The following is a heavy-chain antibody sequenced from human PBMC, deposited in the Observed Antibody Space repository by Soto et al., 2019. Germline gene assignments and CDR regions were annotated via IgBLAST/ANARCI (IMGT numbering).Heavy chain of an antibody. J-gene: IGHJ6*02. D-gene: IGHD3-22*01. CDR1: GYSFTSYW. Sequence: GESLKISCKGSGYSFTSYWIGWVRQMPGKGLEWMGIIYPGDSDTRYSPSFQGQVTISADKSISTAYLQWSSLKASDTAMYYCARRGVYYDSSGRYYYGMDVWGQGTTVTVSS. CDR3: ARRGVYYDSSGRYYYGMDV. V-gene: IGHV5-51*01. CDR2: IYPGDSDT.